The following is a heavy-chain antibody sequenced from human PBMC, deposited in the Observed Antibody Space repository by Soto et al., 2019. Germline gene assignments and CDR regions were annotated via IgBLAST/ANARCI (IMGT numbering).Heavy chain of an antibody. J-gene: IGHJ4*02. CDR1: GFTFSSYW. CDR2: IKQDGSEK. D-gene: IGHD3-16*01. V-gene: IGHV3-7*01. Sequence: QPGGSLRLSCAASGFTFSSYWMSWVRQAPGKGLEWVANIKQDGSEKYYVDSVKGRFTISRDNAKNSLYLQMNSLRAEDTAVYYCARGPFGLHIQQGSFDYWGQGTLVTSPQ. CDR3: ARGPFGLHIQQGSFDY.